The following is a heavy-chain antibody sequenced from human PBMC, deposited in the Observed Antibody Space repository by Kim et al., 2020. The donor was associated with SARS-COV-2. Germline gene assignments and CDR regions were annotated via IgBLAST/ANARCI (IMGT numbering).Heavy chain of an antibody. Sequence: SETLSLTCTVSGGSISSYYWSWIRQPPGKGLEWIGYIYYSGSTNYNPSLKSRVTISVDTSKNQFSLKLSSVTAADTAVYYCARDCGGDCYPHYYYGMDVWGQGTTVTVSS. J-gene: IGHJ6*02. CDR3: ARDCGGDCYPHYYYGMDV. V-gene: IGHV4-59*13. CDR2: IYYSGST. D-gene: IGHD2-21*01. CDR1: GGSISSYY.